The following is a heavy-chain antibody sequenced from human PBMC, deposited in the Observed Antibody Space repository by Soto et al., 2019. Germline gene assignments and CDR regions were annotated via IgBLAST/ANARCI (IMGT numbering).Heavy chain of an antibody. J-gene: IGHJ5*02. D-gene: IGHD5-12*01. Sequence: SETLSLTFTVSVGSISRGGYYWSWIRPHPWKGLEWIGYIYYSGSTYYNPSLKSRVTISVDTSKNQFSLKLSSVTAADTAVYYCARSILVHIVSEINNSLAPWGQGTRVSVSS. CDR2: IYYSGST. CDR3: ARSILVHIVSEINNSLAP. V-gene: IGHV4-31*03. CDR1: VGSISRGGYY.